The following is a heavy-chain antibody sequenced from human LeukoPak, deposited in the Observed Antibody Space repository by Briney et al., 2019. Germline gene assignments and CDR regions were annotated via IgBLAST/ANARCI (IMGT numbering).Heavy chain of an antibody. Sequence: ASVKVSCKASGYTFTGYYMHWVRQAPGQGLEWMGRINPNSGGTNYAQKFQGRVTMTRDTSISTAYMELSRLRSDDTAVYYCAASQRGGSTSCYDYWGQGTLVTVSS. CDR1: GYTFTGYY. J-gene: IGHJ4*02. V-gene: IGHV1-2*06. CDR3: AASQRGGSTSCYDY. D-gene: IGHD2-2*01. CDR2: INPNSGGT.